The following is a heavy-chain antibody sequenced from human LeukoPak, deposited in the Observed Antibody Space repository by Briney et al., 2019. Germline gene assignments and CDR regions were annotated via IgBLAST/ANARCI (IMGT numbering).Heavy chain of an antibody. CDR3: ARGYSEKRGYYYYYMDV. J-gene: IGHJ6*03. CDR1: GGSFSGYY. Sequence: SETLSLTCAVYGGSFSGYYWSWIRQPPGKGLEWIGEINHSGSTNYNPSLKSRVTISVDTSKNQFSLKLSSVTAADTAVYYCARGYSEKRGYYYYYMDVWGKGTTVTVSS. V-gene: IGHV4-34*01. D-gene: IGHD4-11*01. CDR2: INHSGST.